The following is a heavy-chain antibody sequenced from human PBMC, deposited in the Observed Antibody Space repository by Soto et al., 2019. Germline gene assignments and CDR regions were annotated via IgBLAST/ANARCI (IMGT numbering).Heavy chain of an antibody. CDR3: AKDREAAAGY. CDR2: ISYDGSNK. Sequence: PGGSLRLSCAASGFTFSSYGMHWVRQAPGKGLEWVAVISYDGSNKYYADSVKGRFTISRDNSKNTLYLQMNSLRAEDTAVYYCAKDREAAAGYWGQGTLVTVSS. J-gene: IGHJ4*02. V-gene: IGHV3-30*18. CDR1: GFTFSSYG. D-gene: IGHD6-13*01.